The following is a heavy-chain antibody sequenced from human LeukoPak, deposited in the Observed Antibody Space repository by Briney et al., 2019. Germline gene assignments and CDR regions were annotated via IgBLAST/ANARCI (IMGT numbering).Heavy chain of an antibody. V-gene: IGHV3-30*14. CDR3: ARVHDTTGYYHYFDS. CDR2: ISHHGSNE. Sequence: GGSLRLSCEASGFTFSTYPMHWVRQAPDKGLEWVAMISHHGSNEYYTDSVKGRFTISRDNSKNTLYLQMNNPRVEDTAIYYCARVHDTTGYYHYFDSWGQGTLVTVSS. CDR1: GFTFSTYP. J-gene: IGHJ4*02. D-gene: IGHD3-9*01.